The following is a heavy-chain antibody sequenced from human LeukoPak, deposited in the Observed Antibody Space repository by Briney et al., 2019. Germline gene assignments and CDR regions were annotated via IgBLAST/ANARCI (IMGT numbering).Heavy chain of an antibody. CDR2: IYHSGST. D-gene: IGHD3-22*01. Sequence: PSETLSLTCTVSGYSISSGYYWGWIRQPPGKGLGWIGSIYHSGSTYYNPSLKSRVTISVDTSKNQFSLKLSSVTAADTAVYYCAGEYYYDSSGYYRWGQGTLVTVSS. J-gene: IGHJ4*02. CDR3: AGEYYYDSSGYYR. CDR1: GYSISSGYY. V-gene: IGHV4-38-2*02.